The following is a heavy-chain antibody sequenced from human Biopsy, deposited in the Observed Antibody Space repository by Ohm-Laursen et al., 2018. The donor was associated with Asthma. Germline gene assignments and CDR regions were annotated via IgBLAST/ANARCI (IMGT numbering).Heavy chain of an antibody. CDR3: ARDQGDSKFDY. CDR1: GGSINSDY. Sequence: SETLSLTCTFSGGSINSDYWSWIRQPPGTGLEWIGLSSYSGFRKYNPSLKSRVTISVDTSKNQLSLNLSSVIAADTAVYYCARDQGDSKFDYWGQGILVTVSS. CDR2: SSYSGFR. J-gene: IGHJ4*02. D-gene: IGHD3-16*01. V-gene: IGHV4-59*01.